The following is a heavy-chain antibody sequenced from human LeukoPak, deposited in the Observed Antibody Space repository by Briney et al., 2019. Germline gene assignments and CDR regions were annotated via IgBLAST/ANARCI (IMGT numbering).Heavy chain of an antibody. CDR3: ARAKNGYSYGYVFDY. J-gene: IGHJ4*02. CDR2: IYYSGST. V-gene: IGHV4-39*01. D-gene: IGHD5-18*01. Sequence: SETLSLTCTVSGGSISSSSYYWGWIRQPPGKGLEWIGSIYYSGSTYYNPSLKSRVTISVDASKNQFSLKLSSVTAADTAVYYCARAKNGYSYGYVFDYWGQGTLVTVSS. CDR1: GGSISSSSYY.